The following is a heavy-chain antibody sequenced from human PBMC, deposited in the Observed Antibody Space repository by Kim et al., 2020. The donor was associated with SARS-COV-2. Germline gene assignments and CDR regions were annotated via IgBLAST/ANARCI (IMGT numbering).Heavy chain of an antibody. V-gene: IGHV2-5*02. J-gene: IGHJ4*02. D-gene: IGHD3-9*01. CDR2: IYGDDDK. CDR1: GFSLSTSGVG. Sequence: SGPTLVNPTQTLTLTCTFSGFSLSTSGVGVGWIRQPPGKALEWLALIYGDDDKRYRPSLKSRVTVTKDTSKNQVVLRMTNMDPVDTATYYCAHSSPIYDILTGYFYFDYWGQGMLVTVSS. CDR3: AHSSPIYDILTGYFYFDY.